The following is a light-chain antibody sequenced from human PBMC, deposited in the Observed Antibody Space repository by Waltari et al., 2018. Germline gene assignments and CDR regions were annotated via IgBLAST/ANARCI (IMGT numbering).Light chain of an antibody. Sequence: QSALTQPASVSGSPGQSITISCPGTSRDVGSYGLVSWYQQQPGKAPKPIIYEVNTRPSGVSSRFSGSRSANTASLTISGLQAEDESDYYCISYTSRAAAYVFGSGTTVTVL. J-gene: IGLJ1*01. CDR1: SRDVGSYGL. CDR3: ISYTSRAAAYV. CDR2: EVN. V-gene: IGLV2-14*01.